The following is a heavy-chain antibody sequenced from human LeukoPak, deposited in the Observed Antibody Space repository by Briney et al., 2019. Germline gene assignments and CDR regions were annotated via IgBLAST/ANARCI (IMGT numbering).Heavy chain of an antibody. CDR3: ARGVEPLAANTLAY. CDR1: GFTVITND. J-gene: IGHJ4*02. CDR2: LYSDGNT. D-gene: IGHD1-14*01. V-gene: IGHV3-53*01. Sequence: GGSLRLSCAAPGFTVITNDMTGVRQAPGKGLEWVSVLYSDGNTKYADSVQRRFTISRDNPKNTLYLEMNSLSPDDTAVYYCARGVEPLAANTLAYWGQGTLVTVSS.